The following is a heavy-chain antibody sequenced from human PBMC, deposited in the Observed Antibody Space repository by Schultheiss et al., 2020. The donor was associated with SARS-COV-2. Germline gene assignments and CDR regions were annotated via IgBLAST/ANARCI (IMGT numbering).Heavy chain of an antibody. J-gene: IGHJ4*02. V-gene: IGHV5-51*01. D-gene: IGHD3-3*01. CDR2: MHPGDSDI. CDR1: GYSFTNYW. Sequence: GGSLRLSCKGSGYSFTNYWIGWVRQMPGKGLEWMGIMHPGDSDIRYSPSFQGQVTISADKSTSTAYLQWSSLKASDTAMYYCARHPFTIFGAKNYFDYWGQGTLVTVAS. CDR3: ARHPFTIFGAKNYFDY.